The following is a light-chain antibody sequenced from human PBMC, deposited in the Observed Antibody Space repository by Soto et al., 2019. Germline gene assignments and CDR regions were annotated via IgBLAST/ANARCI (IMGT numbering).Light chain of an antibody. CDR2: GAS. J-gene: IGKJ1*01. Sequence: EVVMTQSPATLSVSPGDTATLSCRASQSISSSLAWYQQKPGQPPRLLIYGASTRATGVPARFSGSGSGTEFTLPISRLQSEDFAVYYCQQYYNWRPRFGQGTKV. V-gene: IGKV3-15*01. CDR3: QQYYNWRPR. CDR1: QSISSS.